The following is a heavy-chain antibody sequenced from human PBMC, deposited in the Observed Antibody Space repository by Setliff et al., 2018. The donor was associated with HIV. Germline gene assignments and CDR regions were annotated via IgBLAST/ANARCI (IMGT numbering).Heavy chain of an antibody. CDR1: GGSIGTANW. V-gene: IGHV4-4*02. Sequence: SETLSLTCAVSGGSIGTANWWSWVRQPPGQGLEWIGEIYYSGNTNYNPSLKSRVTMSVDKPKNRLSLKLSSVTAADTALYYCAKGTPSCSFCFDNWGLGTLVTVSS. CDR3: AKGTPSCSFCFDN. D-gene: IGHD2-15*01. J-gene: IGHJ4*02. CDR2: IYYSGNT.